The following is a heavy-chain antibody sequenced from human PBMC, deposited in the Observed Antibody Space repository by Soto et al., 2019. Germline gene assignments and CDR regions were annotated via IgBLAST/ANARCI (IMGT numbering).Heavy chain of an antibody. V-gene: IGHV3-23*01. CDR2: ISGSGGST. D-gene: IGHD2-15*01. Sequence: GSLRLSCAASGFTFSSYAMSWVRQAPGKGLEWVSAISGSGGSTYYADSVKGRFTISRDNSKNTLYLQMNSLRAEDTAVYYCAKWYGYCSGGSCYNSQWPHQTNYGMDVWGQGTTVTVSS. CDR1: GFTFSSYA. CDR3: AKWYGYCSGGSCYNSQWPHQTNYGMDV. J-gene: IGHJ6*02.